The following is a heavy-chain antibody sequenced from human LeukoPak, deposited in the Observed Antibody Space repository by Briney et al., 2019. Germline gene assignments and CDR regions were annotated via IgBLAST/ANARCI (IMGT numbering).Heavy chain of an antibody. D-gene: IGHD6-13*01. CDR1: GGSISSYY. CDR3: ARLIAAAAAFDY. V-gene: IGHV4-59*01. J-gene: IGHJ4*02. CDR2: IYHSGST. Sequence: SETLSLTCTVSGGSISSYYWSWIRQPPGKGLEWIGYIYHSGSTNYNPSLKSRVTISVDTSKNQFSLKLSSVTAADTAVYYCARLIAAAAAFDYWGQGTLVTVSS.